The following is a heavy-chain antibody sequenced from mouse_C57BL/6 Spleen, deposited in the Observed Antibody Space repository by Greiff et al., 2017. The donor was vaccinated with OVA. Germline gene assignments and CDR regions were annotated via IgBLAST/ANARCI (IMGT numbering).Heavy chain of an antibody. D-gene: IGHD1-1*01. Sequence: EVMLVESGGGLVQPGGSMKLSCVASGFTFSNYWMNWVRQSPEKGLEWVAQIRLKSDNYATHYAESVKGRFTISRDDSKSSVYLQMNNLRAEDTGIYYCTDYYGSSSDYWGQGTTLTVSS. CDR1: GFTFSNYW. V-gene: IGHV6-3*01. J-gene: IGHJ2*01. CDR2: IRLKSDNYAT. CDR3: TDYYGSSSDY.